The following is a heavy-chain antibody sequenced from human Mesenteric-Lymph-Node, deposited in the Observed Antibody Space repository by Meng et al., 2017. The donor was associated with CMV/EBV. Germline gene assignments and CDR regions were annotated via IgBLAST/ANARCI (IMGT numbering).Heavy chain of an antibody. D-gene: IGHD2-2*01. J-gene: IGHJ5*02. CDR2: INPNSGGT. V-gene: IGHV1-2*02. CDR1: YY. Sequence: YYMHWVRQAPGQGLEWMGWINPNSGGTNYAQKFQGRVTMTRDTSISTAYMELSRLRSDDTAVYYCARGILRDIVVVPAAMWSWFDPWGQGTLVTVSS. CDR3: ARGILRDIVVVPAAMWSWFDP.